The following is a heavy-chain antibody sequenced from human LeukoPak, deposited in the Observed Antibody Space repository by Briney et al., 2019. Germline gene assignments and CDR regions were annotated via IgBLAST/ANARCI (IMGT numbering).Heavy chain of an antibody. Sequence: GEPLKISCKGSGYSFASYWIGWVRQMPGKGLEWMGIIYPGDSDTRYSPSFQGQVTISADKSISTAYLQWSSLKASDTAMYYCARMGSGGRYFDRDPNWFDPWGQGTLVTVSP. CDR2: IYPGDSDT. CDR3: ARMGSGGRYFDRDPNWFDP. V-gene: IGHV5-51*01. CDR1: GYSFASYW. J-gene: IGHJ5*02. D-gene: IGHD3-9*01.